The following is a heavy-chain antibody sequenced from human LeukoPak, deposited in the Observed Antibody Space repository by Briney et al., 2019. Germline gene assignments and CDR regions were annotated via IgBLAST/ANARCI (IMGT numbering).Heavy chain of an antibody. V-gene: IGHV4-34*01. Sequence: PSETLSLTCAVYGGSFSGYYWSWIRQPPGKGLEWIGEINHSGSTNYNPSLKSRVTISVDTSKNQFSLKLSSVTAADTAVYYCARVSRGYYYGSGPNWFDPWGQGILVTVSS. J-gene: IGHJ5*02. CDR1: GGSFSGYY. D-gene: IGHD3-10*01. CDR2: INHSGST. CDR3: ARVSRGYYYGSGPNWFDP.